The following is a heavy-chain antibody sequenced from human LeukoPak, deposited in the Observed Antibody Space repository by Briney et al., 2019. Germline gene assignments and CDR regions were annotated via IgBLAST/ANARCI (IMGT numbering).Heavy chain of an antibody. CDR3: ARDSDHFDL. CDR2: ISAYNGNT. V-gene: IGHV1-18*01. J-gene: IGHJ2*01. CDR1: GYTFTSYG. Sequence: ASVKVSCKASGYTFTSYGISWVRQAPGQGLEWMGWISAYNGNTNYAQKLQGRVTMTTDTSTITAYTELRSLRSDDTAVYCCARDSDHFDLWGRGTLVTVSS.